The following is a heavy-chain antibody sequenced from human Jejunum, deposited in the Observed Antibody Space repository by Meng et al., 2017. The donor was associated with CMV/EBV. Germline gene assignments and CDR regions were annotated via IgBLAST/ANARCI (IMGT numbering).Heavy chain of an antibody. Sequence: QVQLVESGGGVVQPGASLRLSCATSGFTFSTYGMHWVRQAPGKGLEWVIFIRNDGSNKYYVDSVKGRFTTSRDNSKNTVYLQVNSLRVEDTAVYYCVKEGLEYWGQGTLVTVSS. V-gene: IGHV3-30*02. D-gene: IGHD6-6*01. CDR1: GFTFSTYG. J-gene: IGHJ4*02. CDR3: VKEGLEY. CDR2: IRNDGSNK.